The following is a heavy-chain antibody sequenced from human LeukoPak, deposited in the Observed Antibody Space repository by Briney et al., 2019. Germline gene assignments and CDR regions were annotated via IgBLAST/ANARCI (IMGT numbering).Heavy chain of an antibody. V-gene: IGHV4-30-4*01. CDR1: GGSISSGDYY. D-gene: IGHD2-15*01. J-gene: IGHJ5*02. CDR3: TRYCSGGSCYENNWFDP. CDR2: IYYSGST. Sequence: SETLSLTCTVSGGSISSGDYYWSWIRQPPGKGLEWIGYIYYSGSTYYNPSLKSRVTISVDTSENQFSLKLSSVTAADTAVYYCTRYCSGGSCYENNWFDPWGQGTLVTVSS.